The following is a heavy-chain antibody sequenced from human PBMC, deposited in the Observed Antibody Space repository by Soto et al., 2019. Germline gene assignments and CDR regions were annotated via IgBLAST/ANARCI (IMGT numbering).Heavy chain of an antibody. V-gene: IGHV4-31*03. CDR2: IYYSGST. CDR1: GGSISSGGYY. D-gene: IGHD2-15*01. CDR3: ARGGTGYCSGGSCYGDYYYGMDV. J-gene: IGHJ6*02. Sequence: PSETLSLTCTVSGGSISSGGYYWSWIRQHPGKGLEWIGYIYYSGSTYYNPSLKSRVTISVDTSKNQFSLKLSSVTAADTAVYYCARGGTGYCSGGSCYGDYYYGMDVWGQGTTVTVYS.